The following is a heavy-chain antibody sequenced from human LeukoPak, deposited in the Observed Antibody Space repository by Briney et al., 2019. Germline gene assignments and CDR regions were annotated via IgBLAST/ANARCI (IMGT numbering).Heavy chain of an antibody. D-gene: IGHD3-10*01. CDR1: GGSISSYY. Sequence: SETLSLTCTVSGGSISSYYWSWIRQPPGKGLEWIGYIYYSGSTNYNPSLKSRVTISVDTSKNQFSLKLSSVTAADTAVYYCARVEYYYGSGSNYNYWFDPWGQGTLVTVSS. CDR2: IYYSGST. J-gene: IGHJ5*02. CDR3: ARVEYYYGSGSNYNYWFDP. V-gene: IGHV4-59*01.